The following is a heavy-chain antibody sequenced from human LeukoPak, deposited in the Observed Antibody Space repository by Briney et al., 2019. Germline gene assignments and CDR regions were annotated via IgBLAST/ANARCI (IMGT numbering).Heavy chain of an antibody. D-gene: IGHD2-2*01. V-gene: IGHV3-23*01. CDR2: ISGSGGST. J-gene: IGHJ4*02. CDR3: AKDLVPSEILHRGSWEIDY. Sequence: GGSLRLSCAASGFTFSSYAMNWVRQAPGKGLEWVSAISGSGGSTYYADSVKGRFTISRDNSKNTLYLQMNSLRAEDTAVYYCAKDLVPSEILHRGSWEIDYWGQGTLVTVSS. CDR1: GFTFSSYA.